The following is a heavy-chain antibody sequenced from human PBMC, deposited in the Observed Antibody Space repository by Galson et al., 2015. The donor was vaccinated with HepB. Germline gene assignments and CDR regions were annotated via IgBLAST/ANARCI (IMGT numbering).Heavy chain of an antibody. CDR1: GYTFTSYY. J-gene: IGHJ6*02. CDR2: INPSGGST. CDR3: ARMTPQASGMDV. Sequence: SVKVSCKASGYTFTSYYMHWVRQAPGQGLEWMGIINPSGGSTSCAQKLQGRVTMTRDTSTSTVYMELSSLRSEDTAVYYCARMTPQASGMDVWGQGTTVTVSS. V-gene: IGHV1-46*04.